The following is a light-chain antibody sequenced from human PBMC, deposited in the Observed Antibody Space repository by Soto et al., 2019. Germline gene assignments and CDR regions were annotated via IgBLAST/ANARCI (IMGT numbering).Light chain of an antibody. CDR1: QSILSR. CDR3: HQYSSSPLT. CDR2: GAS. Sequence: ASLSCRGSQSILSRFPSYQHAPVGAPSLLVYGASCWATGIPDRSSGSVSGTDFSLTISRLEPEDFAVYYCHQYSSSPLTFGQGTKVDIK. J-gene: IGKJ1*01. V-gene: IGKV3-20*01.